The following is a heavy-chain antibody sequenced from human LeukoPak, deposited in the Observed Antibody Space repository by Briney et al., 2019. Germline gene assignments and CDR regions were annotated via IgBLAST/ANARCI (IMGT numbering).Heavy chain of an antibody. J-gene: IGHJ6*04. V-gene: IGHV4-31*03. CDR2: IYYSGST. Sequence: SETLSLTCTVSGDSISSGGYYRSWIRQHPGKGLEWIGYIYYSGSTYYNPSLKSRVTISVDTSKNQFSLKLSSVTAADTAVYYCARGVIPAVHLDVWGKGTTVTVSS. CDR1: GDSISSGGYY. D-gene: IGHD2-2*01. CDR3: ARGVIPAVHLDV.